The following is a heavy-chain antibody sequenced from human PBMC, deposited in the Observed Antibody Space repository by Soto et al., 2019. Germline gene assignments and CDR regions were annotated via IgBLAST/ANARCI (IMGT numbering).Heavy chain of an antibody. J-gene: IGHJ6*02. V-gene: IGHV1-2*04. Sequence: QVQLVKSGAEVKKPGASVKVSCKASGYTFTGYYMHWVRQAPGQGLEWMGWINPNSGGTNYAQKFQGWVTMTRDTSISTAYMELSRLRSDDTAVYYCARGVGATEYYYGMDVWGQGTTVTVSS. CDR1: GYTFTGYY. CDR3: ARGVGATEYYYGMDV. CDR2: INPNSGGT. D-gene: IGHD1-26*01.